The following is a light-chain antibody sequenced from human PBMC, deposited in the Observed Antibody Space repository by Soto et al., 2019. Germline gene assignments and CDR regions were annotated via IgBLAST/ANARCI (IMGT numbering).Light chain of an antibody. CDR3: QQSYSTPLT. Sequence: DVQMTQSPSSLSASVGDKVTITCRASQSISTWLAWYQQKPGKAPKLLIFDASSLESGVPSRFSGSGSGTDFTLTISSLQPEDFATYYCQQSYSTPLTCGGGTKVDIK. V-gene: IGKV1-5*01. CDR2: DAS. J-gene: IGKJ4*01. CDR1: QSISTW.